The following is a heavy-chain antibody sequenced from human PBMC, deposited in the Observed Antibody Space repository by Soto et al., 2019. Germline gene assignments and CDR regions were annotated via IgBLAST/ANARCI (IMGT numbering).Heavy chain of an antibody. CDR3: ARSQGSSTSLEIYYYYYYGMDV. CDR1: VGTFSSYA. Sequence: QVQLVQSGAEVNKPVSSVKVSCKASVGTFSSYAISWVRQAPGQGLEWMGGIIPISDTTNYAQKFQGRVTITADESTSTAYMELSSLRSEDTAVYYCARSQGSSTSLEIYYYYYYGMDVWGQGTTVTVSS. D-gene: IGHD2-2*01. V-gene: IGHV1-69*01. CDR2: IIPISDTT. J-gene: IGHJ6*02.